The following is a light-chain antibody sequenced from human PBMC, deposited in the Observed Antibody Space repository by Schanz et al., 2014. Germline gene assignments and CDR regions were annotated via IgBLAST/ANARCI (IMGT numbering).Light chain of an antibody. CDR3: QQYHSYPLT. J-gene: IGKJ4*01. Sequence: EIVLTQSPATLSVSPGERATLSCRASQSVSSNLAWYQQKPGQAPRLLIYGASSRATGIPARFSGSGSGTGFTLTISSLQPDAFADYYCQQYHSYPLTSGGGTMVGIK. CDR1: QSVSSN. CDR2: GAS. V-gene: IGKV3-15*01.